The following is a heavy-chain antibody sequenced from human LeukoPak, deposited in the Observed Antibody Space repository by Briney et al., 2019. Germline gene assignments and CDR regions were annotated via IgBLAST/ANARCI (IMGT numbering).Heavy chain of an antibody. CDR2: IYYSGST. D-gene: IGHD4-17*01. J-gene: IGHJ4*02. Sequence: SETLSLTCAVSGGSISSSNWWSWVRQPPGKGLEWIGYIYYSGSTNYNPSLKSRVTISVDTSKNQFSLKLSSVTAADTAVYYCARGTDLNFDYWGQGTLVTVSS. CDR3: ARGTDLNFDY. V-gene: IGHV4-4*02. CDR1: GGSISSSNW.